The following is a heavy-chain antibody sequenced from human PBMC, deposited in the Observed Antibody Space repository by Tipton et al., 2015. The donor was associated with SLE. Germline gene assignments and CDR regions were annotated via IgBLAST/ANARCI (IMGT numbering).Heavy chain of an antibody. V-gene: IGHV4-34*01. CDR2: INHSGST. CDR3: ARDGGWFGELSDFDY. Sequence: TLSLTCAVYGGSFSGYYWSWIRQPPGKGLEWIGEINHSGSTNYNPSLKSRVTISVDTSKKQFSLKLSSVTAADTAVYYCARDGGWFGELSDFDYWGQGTLVTVSS. CDR1: GGSFSGYY. J-gene: IGHJ4*02. D-gene: IGHD3-10*01.